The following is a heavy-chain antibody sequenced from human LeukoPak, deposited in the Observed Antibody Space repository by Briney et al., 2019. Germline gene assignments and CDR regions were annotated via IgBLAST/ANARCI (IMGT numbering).Heavy chain of an antibody. Sequence: GGSLRLSCVASGFTVSGVYMSWVRQAPGQGLDWVSVIYSDDSTYYADSVKGRFTISRDNSKNTLYLQMNSLRAEDTAIYYCAREGPRGNSQFDYWGQGTLVTVSS. D-gene: IGHD2/OR15-2a*01. CDR1: GFTVSGVY. CDR3: AREGPRGNSQFDY. J-gene: IGHJ4*02. CDR2: IYSDDST. V-gene: IGHV3-53*01.